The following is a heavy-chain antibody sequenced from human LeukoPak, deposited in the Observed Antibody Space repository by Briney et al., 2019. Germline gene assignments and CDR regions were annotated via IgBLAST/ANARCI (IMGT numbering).Heavy chain of an antibody. J-gene: IGHJ5*02. CDR1: GGSFSGYY. V-gene: IGHV4-4*07. D-gene: IGHD3-10*01. CDR2: IYTSGST. CDR3: ARELGITMVRGVINWFDP. Sequence: NPSETLSLTCAVYGGSFSGYYWSWLRQPPGKGREWIGRIYTSGSTNYNPSRKSRVTMSVDTSNNQFSLKLSSVTAADTAVYYCARELGITMVRGVINWFDPWGQGTLVTVSS.